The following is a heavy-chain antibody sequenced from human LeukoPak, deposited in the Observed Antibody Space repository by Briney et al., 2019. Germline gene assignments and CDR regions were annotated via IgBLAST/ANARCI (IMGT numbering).Heavy chain of an antibody. Sequence: PSETLSLTCSVSGGSISNYYWSWIRQPPGKGLEWIGYIYYSVSTNYNPSLKSRVTISLDTSKSQFSLNLTSVTAADTAVYYCARDGYDSNGYYDCWGQGTLVTVSS. CDR3: ARDGYDSNGYYDC. V-gene: IGHV4-59*01. D-gene: IGHD3-22*01. CDR2: IYYSVST. J-gene: IGHJ4*02. CDR1: GGSISNYY.